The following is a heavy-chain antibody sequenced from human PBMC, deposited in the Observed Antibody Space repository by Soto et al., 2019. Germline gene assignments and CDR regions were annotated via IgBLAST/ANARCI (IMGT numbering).Heavy chain of an antibody. J-gene: IGHJ6*02. V-gene: IGHV5-10-1*01. Sequence: PGESLKISCKGSGYSFTSYWISWVSQMPGKGLEWMGRIDPSDSYTNYSPSFQGHVTISADKSISTAYLQWSSLKASDTAMYYCARVPRRGYYYYGMDVWGQGTTVTVSS. CDR2: IDPSDSYT. D-gene: IGHD2-2*01. CDR3: ARVPRRGYYYYGMDV. CDR1: GYSFTSYW.